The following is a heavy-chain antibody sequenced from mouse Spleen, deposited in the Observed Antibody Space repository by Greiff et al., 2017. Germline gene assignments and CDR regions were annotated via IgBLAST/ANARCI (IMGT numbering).Heavy chain of an antibody. J-gene: IGHJ4*01. D-gene: IGHD1-1*01. CDR2: IWTGGGT. CDR3: ARNLGYYGRDYAMDY. CDR1: GFSLTSYA. V-gene: IGHV2-9-1*01. Sequence: QVQLQQSGPGLVAPSQSLSITCTVSGFSLTSYAISWVRQPPGKGLEWLGVIWTGGGTNYNSALKSRLSISKDNSKSQVFLKMNSLQTDDTARYYCARNLGYYGRDYAMDYWGQGTSVTVSS.